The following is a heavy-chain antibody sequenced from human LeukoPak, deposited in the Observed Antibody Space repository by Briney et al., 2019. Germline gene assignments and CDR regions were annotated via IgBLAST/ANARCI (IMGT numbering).Heavy chain of an antibody. J-gene: IGHJ4*02. CDR2: IRARGGDT. V-gene: IGHV3-23*01. Sequence: GGSLRLSCVVSGLTFSSYSMSWVRPAPGKGLDWVSGIRARGGDTRYPHSVKGRFTLSRDNSQNTLLPQMSSLRVEDTAMYYCAKDAAGPEYWGQGTLVTVSS. CDR1: GLTFSSYS. D-gene: IGHD6-13*01. CDR3: AKDAAGPEY.